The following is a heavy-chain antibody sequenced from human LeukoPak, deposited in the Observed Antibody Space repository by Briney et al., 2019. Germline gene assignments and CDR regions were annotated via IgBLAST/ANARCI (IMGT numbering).Heavy chain of an antibody. J-gene: IGHJ4*02. CDR1: GGSFSGYY. D-gene: IGHD3-3*01. CDR2: INHSGST. V-gene: IGHV4-34*01. Sequence: PSETLSLTCAVYGGSFSGYYWSWIRQPPGKGLGWIGEINHSGSTNYNPSLKSRVTISVDTSKNQFSLKLSSVTAADTAVYYCARASPFWSGYYIDYWGQGTLVTVSS. CDR3: ARASPFWSGYYIDY.